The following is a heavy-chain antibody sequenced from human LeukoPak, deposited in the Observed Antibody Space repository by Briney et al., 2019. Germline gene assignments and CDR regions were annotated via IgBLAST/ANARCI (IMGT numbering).Heavy chain of an antibody. CDR3: ARDLGRFSGSFSPSDF. Sequence: SETLSLTCTVSGGSISSYYWSWIRQPPGKGLEWIGYIYYSGSTNYNPSLKSRVTISVDTSKNQFSLKLTSVTAADTAVYYCARDLGRFSGSFSPSDFWGQGTLVTVSS. D-gene: IGHD1-26*01. J-gene: IGHJ4*02. V-gene: IGHV4-59*12. CDR2: IYYSGST. CDR1: GGSISSYY.